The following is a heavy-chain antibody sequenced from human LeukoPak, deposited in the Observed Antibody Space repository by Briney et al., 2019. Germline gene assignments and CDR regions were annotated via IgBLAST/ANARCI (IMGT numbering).Heavy chain of an antibody. V-gene: IGHV1-2*02. J-gene: IGHJ4*02. D-gene: IGHD2-21*02. CDR3: ARGIGDRFRLQHVIDY. CDR1: GYTFTGYH. CDR2: INPNSGGT. Sequence: ASVKVSCKASGYTFTGYHMHWVRQAPGQGLEWMGWINPNSGGTNYAQKFQGRVTMTRDTSISTAYMELSRLRSDDTAVYYCARGIGDRFRLQHVIDYWGQGTLVTVSS.